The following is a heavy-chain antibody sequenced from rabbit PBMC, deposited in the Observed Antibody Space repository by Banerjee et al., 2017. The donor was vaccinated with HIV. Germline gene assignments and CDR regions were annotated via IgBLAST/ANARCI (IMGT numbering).Heavy chain of an antibody. J-gene: IGHJ3*01. D-gene: IGHD4-1*01. CDR3: ARAIVPWLGLTRLDL. CDR1: GFDFSSYG. Sequence: QEQLVESGGGLVQPGGSLKLSCKASGFDFSSYGVSWVRQAPGKGLEWIGYIDPVFGITYYANWVNGRFSISSHNAQNTLFLQLNSLTAADTATYFCARAIVPWLGLTRLDLWGPGTLVTVS. CDR2: IDPVFGIT. V-gene: IGHV1S47*01.